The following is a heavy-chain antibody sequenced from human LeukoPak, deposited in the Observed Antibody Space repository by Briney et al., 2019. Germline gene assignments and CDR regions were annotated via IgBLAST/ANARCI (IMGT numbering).Heavy chain of an antibody. J-gene: IGHJ4*02. CDR3: AKDRYSYAFEYSDS. D-gene: IGHD5-18*01. CDR2: ISNDGSKK. Sequence: GGSLRLSCAASGFTFNNYAMSWVRQAPGKGLDWVAVISNDGSKKYYADSVKGRFTISRDNSKNTLSLQVSSLRAEDTAVYYCAKDRYSYAFEYSDSWGQGTLVTVSS. CDR1: GFTFNNYA. V-gene: IGHV3-30*18.